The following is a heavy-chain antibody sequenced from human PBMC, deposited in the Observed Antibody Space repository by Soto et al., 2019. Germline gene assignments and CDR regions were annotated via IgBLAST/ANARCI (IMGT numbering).Heavy chain of an antibody. CDR3: ARAKYDYVWGSYRPAFDY. V-gene: IGHV4-34*01. Sequence: PSETLSLTCAVYGGSFSGYYWSWIRQPPGKGLEWIGDISHSGSTNYNPSLKSRVTISVDTSKNQFSLKLSSVTAADTAVYYCARAKYDYVWGSYRPAFDYWGQATLVTVSS. J-gene: IGHJ4*01. D-gene: IGHD3-16*02. CDR1: GGSFSGYY. CDR2: ISHSGST.